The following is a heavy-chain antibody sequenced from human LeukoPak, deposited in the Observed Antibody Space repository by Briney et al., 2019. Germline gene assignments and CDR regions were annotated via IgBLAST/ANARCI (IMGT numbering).Heavy chain of an antibody. CDR2: MNPNSGNT. V-gene: IGHV1-8*01. J-gene: IGHJ4*02. Sequence: GASVKVSCKASGYTFTSYDINWVRQATGQGLEWMGWMNPNSGNTGYAQKFQGRVTMTRNTSISTAYMELSSLRSEDTAVYYCARGRGRRFGELLAWEGRHDYWGQGTLVTVSS. D-gene: IGHD3-10*01. CDR3: ARGRGRRFGELLAWEGRHDY. CDR1: GYTFTSYD.